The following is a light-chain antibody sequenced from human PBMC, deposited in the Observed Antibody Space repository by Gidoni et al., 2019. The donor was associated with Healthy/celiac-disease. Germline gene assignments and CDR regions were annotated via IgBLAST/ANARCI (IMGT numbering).Light chain of an antibody. V-gene: IGKV3-20*01. J-gene: IGKJ1*01. Sequence: EIVLTQSPGTRSLSPGERATLSCRASQSVSSSYLAWYQQKPVQAPRLLIYGASSRATGIPDRFSGSGSGTDFTLTISRLEPEDFAVYYCQQYGSSPWTFGQGTKVEIK. CDR2: GAS. CDR1: QSVSSSY. CDR3: QQYGSSPWT.